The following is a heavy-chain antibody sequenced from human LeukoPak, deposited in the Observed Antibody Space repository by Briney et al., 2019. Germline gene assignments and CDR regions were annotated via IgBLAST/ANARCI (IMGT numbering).Heavy chain of an antibody. CDR2: IKQDGSEK. Sequence: TGGSLRLSCAASGFTFSSYWMSWVRQAPGKGREWVANIKQDGSEKYYVDSVKGRFTISRDNAKNSLYLQMNSLRAEDTAVYYCARGGHEPGIPFDIWGQGTMVTVSS. J-gene: IGHJ3*02. CDR1: GFTFSSYW. CDR3: ARGGHEPGIPFDI. V-gene: IGHV3-7*02. D-gene: IGHD1-14*01.